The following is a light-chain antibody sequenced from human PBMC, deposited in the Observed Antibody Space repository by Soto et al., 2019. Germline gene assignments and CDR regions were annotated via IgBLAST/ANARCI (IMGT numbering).Light chain of an antibody. CDR3: QQYNKWPRT. J-gene: IGKJ1*01. CDR1: QSVGSK. V-gene: IGKV3-15*01. CDR2: GAS. Sequence: EIVMTQSPGALSVSLGERATLSCRASQSVGSKLAWYQQKPDQPPRLLIHGASTRATGVPARFSGGGSGTEFTLAISSLQSEDFAVYYCQQYNKWPRTFGQGTKVEI.